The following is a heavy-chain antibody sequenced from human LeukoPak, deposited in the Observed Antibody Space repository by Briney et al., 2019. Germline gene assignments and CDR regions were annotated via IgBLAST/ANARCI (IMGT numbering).Heavy chain of an antibody. CDR3: ARRAPIVVVTSYYFDY. J-gene: IGHJ4*02. D-gene: IGHD2-21*02. Sequence: PSETLSLTCTVSGRSISSSSYYWGWIRQPPGKGLEWIGSIYYSGSTYYNPSLKSRVTISVDTSKNQFSLKLSSVTAADTAVYYCARRAPIVVVTSYYFDYWGQGTLVTVSS. CDR1: GRSISSSSYY. CDR2: IYYSGST. V-gene: IGHV4-39*01.